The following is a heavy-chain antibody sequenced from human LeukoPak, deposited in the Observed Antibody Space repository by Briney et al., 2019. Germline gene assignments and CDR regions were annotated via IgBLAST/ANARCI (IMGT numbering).Heavy chain of an antibody. CDR3: ARGATTAFHFDY. CDR2: IYRSGST. D-gene: IGHD1-26*01. V-gene: IGHV4-38-2*01. J-gene: IGHJ4*02. Sequence: MASETLSLTCAVSGYFTSSGYYWAWIRQPPGKGLEWIGTIYRSGSTYYNNPSLKSRVTISVDTSKNQFSLKLSSMTAADTAVYYCARGATTAFHFDYWGQGTLVTVSS. CDR1: GYFTSSGYY.